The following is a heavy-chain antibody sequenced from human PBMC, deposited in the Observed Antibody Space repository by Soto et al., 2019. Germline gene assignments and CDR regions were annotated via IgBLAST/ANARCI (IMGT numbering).Heavy chain of an antibody. D-gene: IGHD1-26*01. J-gene: IGHJ6*02. CDR1: GFTFSSYS. CDR3: ASQRVVATKALIYYYYGMDV. V-gene: IGHV3-21*01. Sequence: EVQLVESGGGLVKPGGSLRLSCAASGFTFSSYSMNWVRQAPGKGLEWVSSISSSSSYIYYADSVKGRFTISRDNVKNSRYLQMNSLRGEDTAVYYCASQRVVATKALIYYYYGMDVWGQGTTVTVSS. CDR2: ISSSSSYI.